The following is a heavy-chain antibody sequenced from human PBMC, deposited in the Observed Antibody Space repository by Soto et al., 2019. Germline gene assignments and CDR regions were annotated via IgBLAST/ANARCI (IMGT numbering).Heavy chain of an antibody. CDR1: VAPITISNW. CDR3: AIRTTVTTRLGY. CDR2: IYHSGST. V-gene: IGHV4-4*03. D-gene: IGHD4-17*01. Sequence: VQLRGPGQGLWKPPGPLSLPAAVPVAPITISNWGGWARHPPGRGLGWIGEIYHSGSTNYNPSLKSRVTISVDKSKNQFSLKLSSVTAADTAVYYCAIRTTVTTRLGYWGQGTLVTVSS. J-gene: IGHJ4*02.